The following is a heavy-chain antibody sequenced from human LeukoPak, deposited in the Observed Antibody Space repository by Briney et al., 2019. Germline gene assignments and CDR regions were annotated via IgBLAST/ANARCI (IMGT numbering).Heavy chain of an antibody. D-gene: IGHD6-6*01. V-gene: IGHV3-30*02. CDR2: IRYDGSNK. CDR3: AKDPGQLLVYYFDY. CDR1: GFTFSSYG. J-gene: IGHJ4*02. Sequence: GSLRLSCAASGFTFSSYGMHWVRQAPGKGLEWVAFIRYDGSNKYYADSVKGRFTISRDNSKNTLYLQMNSLRAEDTAVYYCAKDPGQLLVYYFDYWGQGTLVTVSS.